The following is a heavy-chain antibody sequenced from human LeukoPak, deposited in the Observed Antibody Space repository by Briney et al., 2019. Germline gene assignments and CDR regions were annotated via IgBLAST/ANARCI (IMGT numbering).Heavy chain of an antibody. Sequence: EAGPTLLKPTQTLTLTFSFSGFALGTRGGGGGWIRQPPGKAVEWLGLIYWNGDERYHPSLRRSLTIPQDTSKNQVVLTMTNMDPVDTGTYYCARDNSGFPPDFWGQGILVTVSS. V-gene: IGHV2-5*01. CDR2: IYWNGDE. CDR3: ARDNSGFPPDF. J-gene: IGHJ4*02. CDR1: GFALGTRGGG. D-gene: IGHD3-22*01.